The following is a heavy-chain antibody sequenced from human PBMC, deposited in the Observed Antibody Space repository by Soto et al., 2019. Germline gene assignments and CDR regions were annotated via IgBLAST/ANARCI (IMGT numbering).Heavy chain of an antibody. J-gene: IGHJ3*02. CDR3: ARSEYGDNRLVTFDI. Sequence: SETLSLTCAVYGGSFSGYYWSWIRQPPGKGLEWIGEINHGGRTNYNPSLKSRVTISVDTSKNQFSLKLSSVTAADTAVYYCARSEYGDNRLVTFDIWGQGTMVTVSS. V-gene: IGHV4-34*01. D-gene: IGHD4-17*01. CDR2: INHGGRT. CDR1: GGSFSGYY.